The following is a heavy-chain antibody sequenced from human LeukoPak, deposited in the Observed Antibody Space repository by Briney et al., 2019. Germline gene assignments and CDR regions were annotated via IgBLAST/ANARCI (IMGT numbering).Heavy chain of an antibody. D-gene: IGHD5-12*01. J-gene: IGHJ6*03. V-gene: IGHV3-21*01. Sequence: PGGCLRLSCAASGFTFSSYAMSWVRQAPGKGLEWVSSMSGSSDYIYYADSVKGRFTISRDNAKNSLYLQMNSLRAEDTAVYYCANLNVATRALYYMDVWGKGTTVTISS. CDR2: MSGSSDYI. CDR3: ANLNVATRALYYMDV. CDR1: GFTFSSYA.